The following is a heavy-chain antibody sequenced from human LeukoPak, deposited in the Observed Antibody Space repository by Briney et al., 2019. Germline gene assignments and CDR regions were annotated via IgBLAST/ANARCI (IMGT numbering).Heavy chain of an antibody. D-gene: IGHD6-19*01. V-gene: IGHV4-30-2*01. CDR1: GGSISSGGYY. CDR3: ASTGWFSPN. Sequence: PSQTLSLTCTVSGGSISSGGYYWSWIRQPPGKGLEWIGYIYHSGSTYYNPSLKSRVTISVDRSKNQFSLKLSSVTAADTAVYYCASTGWFSPNLGQGTLVTVSS. CDR2: IYHSGST. J-gene: IGHJ4*02.